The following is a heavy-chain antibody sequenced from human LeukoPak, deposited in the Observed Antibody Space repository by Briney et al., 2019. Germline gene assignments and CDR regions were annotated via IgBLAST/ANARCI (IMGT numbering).Heavy chain of an antibody. Sequence: PGGSLRLSCAASGLTFSNYAMTRVRQAPGKGPEWVSDISGSGASTNYADSVKGRFTISRDNSKNTLYLQMSSLGAEDTALYYCAKDGSGNYRPYYYDYWGRGTLVTVSS. CDR2: ISGSGAST. D-gene: IGHD3-10*01. V-gene: IGHV3-23*01. J-gene: IGHJ4*02. CDR3: AKDGSGNYRPYYYDY. CDR1: GLTFSNYA.